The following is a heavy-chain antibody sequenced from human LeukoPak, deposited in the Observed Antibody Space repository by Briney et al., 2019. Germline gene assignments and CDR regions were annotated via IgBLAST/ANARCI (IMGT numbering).Heavy chain of an antibody. CDR3: VSWYYYDSSGYSLGAFDI. CDR2: IYYSGST. Sequence: SETLSLTCTVSGGSISSSSYYWGWIRQPPGKGLEWIGSIYYSGSTYYNPSLKSRVTISVDTSKNQFSLKLSSVTAADTAVYYCVSWYYYDSSGYSLGAFDIWGRGTMVTVSS. D-gene: IGHD3-22*01. V-gene: IGHV4-39*01. J-gene: IGHJ3*02. CDR1: GGSISSSSYY.